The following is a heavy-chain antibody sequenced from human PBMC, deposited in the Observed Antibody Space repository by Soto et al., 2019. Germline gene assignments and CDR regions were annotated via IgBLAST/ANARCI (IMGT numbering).Heavy chain of an antibody. CDR1: GGSVSAGSYY. V-gene: IGHV4-61*01. J-gene: IGHJ5*02. CDR3: AICLAVAGIGWFDP. D-gene: IGHD6-19*01. CDR2: FYYAGNT. Sequence: PSGKVSLTCTVTGGSVSAGSYYWSWLRKHQGKGVGCIGFFYYAGNTNYNPARRSRVTRSANTSKNQFSLKLSSVAAAETAVYYCAICLAVAGIGWFDPWGQGTPVTVSS.